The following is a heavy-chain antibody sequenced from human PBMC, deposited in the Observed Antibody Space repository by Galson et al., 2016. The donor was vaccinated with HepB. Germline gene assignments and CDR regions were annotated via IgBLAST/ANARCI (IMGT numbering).Heavy chain of an antibody. J-gene: IGHJ4*02. CDR1: GFAVSSHD. V-gene: IGHV3-53*01. Sequence: SLRLSCAASGFAVSSHDMSWIRQAPGKGLEWVSLLEIGGSTYYEDSVKGRFTVSRDNSKNTLYLQMNSLTAEDTAIYYCMSWMSLISYWGQGTLATVSS. CDR2: LEIGGST. CDR3: MSWMSLISY. D-gene: IGHD2-8*01.